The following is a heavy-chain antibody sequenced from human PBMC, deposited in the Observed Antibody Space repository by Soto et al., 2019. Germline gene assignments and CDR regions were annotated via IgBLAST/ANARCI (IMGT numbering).Heavy chain of an antibody. J-gene: IGHJ6*02. V-gene: IGHV1-2*02. CDR3: ARSLLDEYSSSWRSAYYGMDV. Sequence: QVQLVQSGAEVKKPGASVKVSCKASGFTFSAYYIYWVRQAPGQGLEWIGWINPNSGGTNNAQKFKGRVTMTRDTSTSTIYMKLSALISDDTAVYYCARSLLDEYSSSWRSAYYGMDVWGQGTTVTVSS. CDR2: INPNSGGT. D-gene: IGHD6-13*01. CDR1: GFTFSAYY.